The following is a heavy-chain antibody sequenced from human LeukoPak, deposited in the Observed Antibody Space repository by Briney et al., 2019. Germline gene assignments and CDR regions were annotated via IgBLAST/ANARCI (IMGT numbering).Heavy chain of an antibody. V-gene: IGHV1-2*02. CDR1: GYTFTGYY. CDR3: ARGHYSNYPTARHTYYYYYYMDV. J-gene: IGHJ6*03. Sequence: ASVKVSCKASGYTFTGYYMHWVRQAPGQGLEWMGWINPNSGGTNYAQKFQGRATMTRDTSISTAYMELSRLRSDDTAVYYCARGHYSNYPTARHTYYYYYYMDVWGKGTTVTVSS. D-gene: IGHD4-11*01. CDR2: INPNSGGT.